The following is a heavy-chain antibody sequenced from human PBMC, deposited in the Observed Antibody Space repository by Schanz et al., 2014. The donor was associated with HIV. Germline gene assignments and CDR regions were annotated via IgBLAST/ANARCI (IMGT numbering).Heavy chain of an antibody. CDR2: MNPNSGNT. J-gene: IGHJ5*02. CDR3: ARDLGGDFWSSQGGLDP. V-gene: IGHV1-8*01. CDR1: GDSFTNYV. Sequence: QVQLVQSGAEVKKPGSSVKVSCKASGDSFTNYVISWVRQAPGQGLEWMGWMNPNSGNTGYAQKFQGRVTMTRNTSINTAYMELSSLRSEDTAVYYCARDLGGDFWSSQGGLDPWGQGTLVTVSS. D-gene: IGHD3-3*01.